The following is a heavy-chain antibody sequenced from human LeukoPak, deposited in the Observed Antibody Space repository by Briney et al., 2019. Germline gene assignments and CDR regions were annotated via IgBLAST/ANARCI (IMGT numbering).Heavy chain of an antibody. Sequence: SETLSLTCTVSGGSISSYYRSWIRQPAGRGLEWIGRIYTSGSTNYNPSLKSRVTMSVDTSKNQFSLKLSSVTAADTAVYYCARDLRYGAYFDYWGQGTLVTVSS. J-gene: IGHJ4*02. CDR1: GGSISSYY. CDR3: ARDLRYGAYFDY. V-gene: IGHV4-4*07. CDR2: IYTSGST. D-gene: IGHD4-17*01.